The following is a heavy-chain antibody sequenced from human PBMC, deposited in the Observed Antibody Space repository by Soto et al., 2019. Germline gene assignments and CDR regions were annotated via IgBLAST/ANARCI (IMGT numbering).Heavy chain of an antibody. V-gene: IGHV4-39*01. CDR2: INHSGST. CDR3: ARLGGYVSVGYYYLWDS. Sequence: PSETLSLTCRVSDGSMNSDSSYWGWIRQPPGKGLEWLGVINHSGSTYHNLSLKGRVTMSVDASRNQFSLKLTSMTAADTAVYYCARLGGYVSVGYYYLWDSWGQGTLVTVSS. J-gene: IGHJ4*02. CDR1: DGSMNSDSSY. D-gene: IGHD3-22*01.